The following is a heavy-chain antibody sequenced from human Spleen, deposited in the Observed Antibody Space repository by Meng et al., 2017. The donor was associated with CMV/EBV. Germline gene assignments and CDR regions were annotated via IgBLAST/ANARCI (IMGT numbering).Heavy chain of an antibody. CDR3: ARDKGFGELLFPFDY. J-gene: IGHJ4*02. CDR1: GLTVSSNY. Sequence: GGSLRLSCAVSGLTVSSNYMSWVRQAPGKGLEWVSVIYSGGSTYYADSVKGRFTISRDNSKNTLYLQMNSLRAEDTAVYYCARDKGFGELLFPFDYWGQGTLVTVSS. D-gene: IGHD3-10*01. CDR2: IYSGGST. V-gene: IGHV3-53*01.